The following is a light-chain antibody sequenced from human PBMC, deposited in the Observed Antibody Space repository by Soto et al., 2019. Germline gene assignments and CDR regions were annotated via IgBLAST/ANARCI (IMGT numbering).Light chain of an antibody. Sequence: GTLSLSPGERATLSCRASQSVSTYLAWYQQKPGQAPRLLIYDASNRATGIPARFSGSGSGTDFTLTISSLEPEDFAVYYCQQRSNWLTFGGGTKVDIK. CDR3: QQRSNWLT. CDR2: DAS. J-gene: IGKJ4*01. V-gene: IGKV3-11*01. CDR1: QSVSTY.